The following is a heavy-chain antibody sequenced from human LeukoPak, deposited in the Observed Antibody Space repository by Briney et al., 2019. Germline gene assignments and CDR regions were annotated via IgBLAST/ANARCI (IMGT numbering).Heavy chain of an antibody. CDR1: GVCVSRYC. CDR3: ARLRLRYTRNGDSTSYEVFDM. V-gene: IGHV4-59*08. J-gene: IGHJ3*02. D-gene: IGHD2-21*01. Sequence: SETLSLTCSVSGVCVSRYCFTWFRQPPRPRLESIGLVHCICSTDYNPSLKSRLTMSVDSSMNQFSLKLSSVTAADTAVYYCARLRLRYTRNGDSTSYEVFDMWGQGTVVTVSS. CDR2: VHCICST.